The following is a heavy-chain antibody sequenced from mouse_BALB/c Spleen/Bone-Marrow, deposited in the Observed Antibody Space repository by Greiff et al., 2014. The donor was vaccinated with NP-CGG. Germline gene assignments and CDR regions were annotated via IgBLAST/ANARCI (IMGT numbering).Heavy chain of an antibody. Sequence: QVQLKESGAELVKPGASVKLSCKASGYTFTSYWMHWVKQRPGQGLEWIGKIDPSNGRTNYNEKFKNKATLTVDKSSSTAYMQLSSLTSEDSAVYYCARSTTVVVRYWYFDVWGAGTTVTVSS. CDR2: IDPSNGRT. V-gene: IGHV1S81*02. CDR1: GYTFTSYW. J-gene: IGHJ1*01. D-gene: IGHD1-1*01. CDR3: ARSTTVVVRYWYFDV.